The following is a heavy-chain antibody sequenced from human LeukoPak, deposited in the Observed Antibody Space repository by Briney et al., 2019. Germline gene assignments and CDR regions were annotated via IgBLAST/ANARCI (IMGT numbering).Heavy chain of an antibody. D-gene: IGHD6-19*01. Sequence: ASVKVSCKASGYTFTGYYIHWVRQAPGQGLEWMGWINPNSGGTNYAQKFQGRVTMTRDTSISTAYMELSRLRSDDTAVYYCARTYSSGLNWFDPWGQGTLVTVSS. V-gene: IGHV1-2*02. J-gene: IGHJ5*02. CDR1: GYTFTGYY. CDR3: ARTYSSGLNWFDP. CDR2: INPNSGGT.